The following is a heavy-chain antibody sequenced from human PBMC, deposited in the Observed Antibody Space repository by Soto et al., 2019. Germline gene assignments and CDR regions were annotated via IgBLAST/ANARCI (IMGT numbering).Heavy chain of an antibody. D-gene: IGHD7-27*01. Sequence: EVQLVESGGGLVQPGGSLRLSCATSGFILIDCAMNCFRQAPGKGLEWVSYISSSSSVIDYADSVKGRFTVSRDNARNSLYLQINSLRAEDTAVYYCARDLSWGSNWYYYMDVCVKGTTVTVSS. CDR1: GFILIDCA. CDR3: ARDLSWGSNWYYYMDV. V-gene: IGHV3-48*01. CDR2: ISSSSSVI. J-gene: IGHJ6*03.